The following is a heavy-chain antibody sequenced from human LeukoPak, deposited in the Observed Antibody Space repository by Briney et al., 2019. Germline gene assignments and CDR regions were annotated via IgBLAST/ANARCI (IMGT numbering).Heavy chain of an antibody. CDR3: AANTPRVVREDAFDI. D-gene: IGHD2-21*01. V-gene: IGHV1-58*02. Sequence: SVKVSCKASGFTFTSSAMQWVRQARGQRLEWIGWIVVSSGNTNYAQNFQERVTITRDMSTSTAYMELSSLRSEDTAVYYCAANTPRVVREDAFDIWGQGTMVTVSS. J-gene: IGHJ3*02. CDR1: GFTFTSSA. CDR2: IVVSSGNT.